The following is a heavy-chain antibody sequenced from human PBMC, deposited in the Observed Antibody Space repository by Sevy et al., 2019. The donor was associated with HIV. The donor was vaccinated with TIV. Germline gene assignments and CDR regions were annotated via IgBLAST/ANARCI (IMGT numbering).Heavy chain of an antibody. CDR2: INPNSGGT. V-gene: IGHV1-2*02. CDR1: GYTFTGYY. CDR3: ARGPLWLAPHFDY. J-gene: IGHJ4*02. D-gene: IGHD6-19*01. Sequence: ASVKVSCKASGYTFTGYYMHWVRQAPGQGLAWMGWINPNSGGTNYAQKFQGRVTMTRDTSISTAYMELSRLRSDDTAVYYCARGPLWLAPHFDYWGQGTLVTVSS.